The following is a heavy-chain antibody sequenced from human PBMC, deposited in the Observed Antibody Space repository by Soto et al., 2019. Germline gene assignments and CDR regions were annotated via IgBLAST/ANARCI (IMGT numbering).Heavy chain of an antibody. CDR2: ISWSSGSI. V-gene: IGHV3-9*01. D-gene: IGHD4-17*01. CDR3: ARTTVTTGFYYGMDL. Sequence: LRLSCAASGFRFDDYAMHWVRQAPGKGLEWVSGISWSSGSIGYAASVKGRFTISRDNDGNSLFLQMNGLRSDDTALYYCARTTVTTGFYYGMDLWGQGTMVTVSS. J-gene: IGHJ6*02. CDR1: GFRFDDYA.